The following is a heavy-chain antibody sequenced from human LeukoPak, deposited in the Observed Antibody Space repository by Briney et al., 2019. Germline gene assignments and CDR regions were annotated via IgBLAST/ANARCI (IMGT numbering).Heavy chain of an antibody. V-gene: IGHV3-74*01. J-gene: IGHJ4*02. CDR2: IKTDGSST. CDR3: GRAAGTMFPFSRIYYFDY. Sequence: GGSLRLSCAASGFTFSSYWMHWVRQAPGKGLEWGSRIKTDGSSTSYADSVKGRFTISRDNAKNTLYLQMNGLRAEDTAVYYCGRAAGTMFPFSRIYYFDYWGQGTLVTVSS. D-gene: IGHD3-10*02. CDR1: GFTFSSYW.